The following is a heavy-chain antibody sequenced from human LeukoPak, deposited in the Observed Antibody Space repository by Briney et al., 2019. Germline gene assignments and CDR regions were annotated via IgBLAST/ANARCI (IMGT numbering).Heavy chain of an antibody. V-gene: IGHV1-46*01. D-gene: IGHD1-26*01. J-gene: IGHJ4*02. Sequence: ASVKVSCKASGYXFTSYYIHWVRQAPGQGLEWMGIINPSGGSTSYAQKFQGRVTMTRDTSTSTVYMELSSLRSEDTAVYYCARSVGATTWIDYWGQGTLVTVSS. CDR1: GYXFTSYY. CDR3: ARSVGATTWIDY. CDR2: INPSGGST.